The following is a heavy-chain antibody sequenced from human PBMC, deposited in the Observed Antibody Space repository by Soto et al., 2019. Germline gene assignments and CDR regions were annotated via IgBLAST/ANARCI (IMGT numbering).Heavy chain of an antibody. Sequence: PGGSLRLSCAASGFTVSSNYMSWVRQAPGKGLEWVSVIYSGGSTYYADSVKGRFTISRDNGKNSLDLQMDSLRPDDSAVYYCARGPNHRRAIVSAVPQYYGMDVWGQGTTVTVSS. D-gene: IGHD1-26*01. J-gene: IGHJ6*02. CDR1: GFTVSSNY. V-gene: IGHV3-53*01. CDR3: ARGPNHRRAIVSAVPQYYGMDV. CDR2: IYSGGST.